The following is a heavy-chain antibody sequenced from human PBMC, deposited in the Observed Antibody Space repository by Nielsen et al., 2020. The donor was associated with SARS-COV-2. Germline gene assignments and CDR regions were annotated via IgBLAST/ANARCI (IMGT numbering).Heavy chain of an antibody. CDR3: ARQGYYDFWSGYYNSFGV. J-gene: IGHJ6*04. V-gene: IGHV4-61*01. Sequence: SETLSLTCIVSGGSISSGSHYWSWIRQPPGKGLEWIGYIYYSGSTNYNPSLKSRVTISVDTSKNQFSLKLSSVTAADTAVYYCARQGYYDFWSGYYNSFGVWGKGTTVTVSS. CDR2: IYYSGST. CDR1: GGSISSGSHY. D-gene: IGHD3-3*01.